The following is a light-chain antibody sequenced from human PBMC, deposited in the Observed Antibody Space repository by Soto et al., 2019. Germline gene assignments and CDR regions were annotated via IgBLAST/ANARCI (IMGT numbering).Light chain of an antibody. J-gene: IGLJ2*01. CDR1: TSNIGDNT. V-gene: IGLV1-44*01. CDR2: SND. CDR3: APWDDSLNGPV. Sequence: QSVLTQPPSASGTPGQRVTISCSGSTSNIGDNTVNWYQQLPGTAPKLLIYSNDQRPSGVPDRFSGSKSGTSASLAISGLQSEDEADYYCAPWDDSLNGPVFGGGTKLTVL.